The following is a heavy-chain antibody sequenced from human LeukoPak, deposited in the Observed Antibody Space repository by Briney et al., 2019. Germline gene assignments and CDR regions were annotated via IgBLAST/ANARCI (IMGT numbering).Heavy chain of an antibody. CDR1: GFTFDDYG. CDR2: INWNGGST. V-gene: IGHV3-20*04. J-gene: IGHJ4*02. Sequence: GGSLRLSCAASGFTFDDYGMSWVRQAPGKGLEWVSGINWNGGSTGYADSVKGRFTISRDNAKNSLYLQMNSLRVEDTALYYCARVSGGYYVGGYFDYWGQGTLVTVSS. D-gene: IGHD3-10*01. CDR3: ARVSGGYYVGGYFDY.